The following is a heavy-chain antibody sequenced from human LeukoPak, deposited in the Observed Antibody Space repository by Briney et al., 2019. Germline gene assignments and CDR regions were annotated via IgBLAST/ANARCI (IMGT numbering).Heavy chain of an antibody. CDR3: AHTVWGGNYFEY. CDR1: GCTFSTSW. CDR2: INSDGRST. Sequence: PRGALRLSCAASGCTFSTSWKHCVRQVPRTGLVWVARINSDGRSTDYADSVKGRFTISRDNTKNTLYLQMSSLRVEDTAVYYWAHTVWGGNYFEYWGQGTLVTVSS. D-gene: IGHD3-3*01. V-gene: IGHV3-74*01. J-gene: IGHJ4*02.